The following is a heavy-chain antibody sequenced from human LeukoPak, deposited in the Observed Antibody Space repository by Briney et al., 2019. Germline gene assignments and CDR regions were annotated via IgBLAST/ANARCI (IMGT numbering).Heavy chain of an antibody. Sequence: PSETLSLTCVVYGGSFSDYYWSWIRQPPGKGLQWIGEINHGGSTNYNPSLESRVTISIETSKNQFSLKLTSVTAADTAFYYCARGYYDSGGHYSGSSGYRHDYWGQGTLVTVSS. CDR2: INHGGST. CDR1: GGSFSDYY. J-gene: IGHJ4*02. V-gene: IGHV4-34*01. CDR3: ARGYYDSGGHYSGSSGYRHDY. D-gene: IGHD3-22*01.